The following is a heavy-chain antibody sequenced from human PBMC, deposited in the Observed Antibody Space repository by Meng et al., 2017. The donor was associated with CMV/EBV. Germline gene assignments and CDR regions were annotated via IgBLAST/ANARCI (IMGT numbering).Heavy chain of an antibody. J-gene: IGHJ4*02. Sequence: GESLKISCAAPGFTFSSYWMSWVRQAPGKGLEWVANIKQDGSEKYYVDSVKGRFTISRDNAKNSLYLQMNSLRAEDTAVYYCARAARGDYWGQGTLVTVSS. V-gene: IGHV3-7*01. CDR2: IKQDGSEK. CDR3: ARAARGDY. CDR1: GFTFSSYW. D-gene: IGHD6-6*01.